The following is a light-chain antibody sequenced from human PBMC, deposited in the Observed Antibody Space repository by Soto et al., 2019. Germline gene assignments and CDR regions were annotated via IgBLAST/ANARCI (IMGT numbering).Light chain of an antibody. CDR2: EVS. CDR1: SSDVGAYNY. V-gene: IGLV2-14*01. Sequence: QSVLTQPASVSGSPGQSVAISCTGTSSDVGAYNYISWYQQHPGKAPKLLLSEVSNRPSGVSDRFSGSMSGNTASLTISGLQAEDEADYYCSSLTTSFTYVFGTGTKSPS. J-gene: IGLJ1*01. CDR3: SSLTTSFTYV.